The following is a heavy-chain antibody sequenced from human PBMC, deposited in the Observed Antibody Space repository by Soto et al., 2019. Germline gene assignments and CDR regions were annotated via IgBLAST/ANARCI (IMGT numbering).Heavy chain of an antibody. V-gene: IGHV1-2*04. CDR2: INPNGGVT. CDR1: GDSFNDYY. CDR3: ARESGGATATLDYYYFYMDV. Sequence: QVQLVQSGAEVRKPGASVTVSCRSSGDSFNDYYIHWVRQAPGQGFEWMGWINPNGGVTKYAQKCQGWVSMTRDTSIRTVYMQLSRRRSDDTAVYYWARESGGATATLDYYYFYMDVWGTGTTVTVSS. J-gene: IGHJ6*03. D-gene: IGHD5-12*01.